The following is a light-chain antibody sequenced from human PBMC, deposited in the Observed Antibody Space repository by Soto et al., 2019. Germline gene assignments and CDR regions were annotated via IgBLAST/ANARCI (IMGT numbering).Light chain of an antibody. V-gene: IGKV1-5*03. Sequence: DIQMTQSPSTLSASVGDRVTITCRASQSISNWLAWYQQKPGKAPKLLIYKASNLESAVPSRFSGSGSGTEFTLTISGLQHEDFATYYCLQFYTYPLTFGAGTRVEIK. CDR1: QSISNW. CDR2: KAS. J-gene: IGKJ4*01. CDR3: LQFYTYPLT.